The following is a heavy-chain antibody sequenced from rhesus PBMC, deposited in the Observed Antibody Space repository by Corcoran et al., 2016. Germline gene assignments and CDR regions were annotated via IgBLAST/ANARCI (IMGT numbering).Heavy chain of an antibody. V-gene: IGHV4-169*01. CDR3: ARYSGSIYGSFDS. J-gene: IGHJ4*01. CDR1: GGSISSSY. Sequence: QLQLQESGPGLVKPSETLSVTCAVSGGSISSSYWSWIRQAPGKGLEWIGYIYGSGSSTNYNPSLKSRLTISGGTSKNQFSLRLSSVTAADSAVYYCARYSGSIYGSFDSWGQGVLVTVSS. CDR2: IYGSGSST. D-gene: IGHD5-24*01.